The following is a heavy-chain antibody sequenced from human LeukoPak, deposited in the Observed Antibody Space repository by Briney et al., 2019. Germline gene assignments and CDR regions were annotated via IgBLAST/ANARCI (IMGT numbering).Heavy chain of an antibody. J-gene: IGHJ4*02. CDR2: ISYDGSNK. V-gene: IGHV3-30*04. Sequence: PGGSLRLSCAAPTFTFRTFAMHWVRQAPGKGLEWVAVISYDGSNKYYADSVKGRFTISRDSSKNTLYLQMNSLRAEDTAVYYCAIGDGLGELSSSFNYWGQGTLVTVSS. D-gene: IGHD3-16*02. CDR1: TFTFRTFA. CDR3: AIGDGLGELSSSFNY.